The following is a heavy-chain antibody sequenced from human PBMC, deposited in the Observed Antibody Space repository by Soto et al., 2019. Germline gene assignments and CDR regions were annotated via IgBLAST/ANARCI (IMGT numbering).Heavy chain of an antibody. J-gene: IGHJ4*02. V-gene: IGHV3-9*01. Sequence: GGSLRPSCAASGFTFDDYAMHWVRQAPGKGLEWVSGISWNSGSIDYADSVKGRFTISRDNAKNSLYLQMNSLRAEDTALYYCAKDLWMVRGVIIGYYFDYWGQGTLVTVSS. CDR3: AKDLWMVRGVIIGYYFDY. D-gene: IGHD3-10*01. CDR1: GFTFDDYA. CDR2: ISWNSGSI.